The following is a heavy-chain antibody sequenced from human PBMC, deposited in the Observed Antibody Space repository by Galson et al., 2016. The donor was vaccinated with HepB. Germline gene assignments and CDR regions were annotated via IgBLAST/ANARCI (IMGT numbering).Heavy chain of an antibody. CDR1: GGNFRSFV. J-gene: IGHJ4*01. Sequence: SVKVSCKASGGNFRSFVLTWVRQAPGQGLEWMGGIIPVLRTTHYAQKFQARVTITADESTSTAYMELRGLRSEDTGAYHCATTKPFESWGQGTLVTVSS. CDR2: IIPVLRTT. V-gene: IGHV1-69*13. CDR3: ATTKPFES.